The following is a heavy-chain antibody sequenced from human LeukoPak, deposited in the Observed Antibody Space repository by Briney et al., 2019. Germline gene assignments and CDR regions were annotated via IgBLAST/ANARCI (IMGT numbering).Heavy chain of an antibody. D-gene: IGHD3-16*01. J-gene: IGHJ6*03. Sequence: PGGSLRLSCAASGFTVSSNYMSWVRQAPGKGLEGGSVIYSGGSTYYADSVKGRFTISRDNSKNTLYLQMNSLRAEDTAVYYCSYVASYYYYYYMDVWGKGTTVTVSS. CDR1: GFTVSSNY. CDR3: SYVASYYYYYYMDV. CDR2: IYSGGST. V-gene: IGHV3-53*01.